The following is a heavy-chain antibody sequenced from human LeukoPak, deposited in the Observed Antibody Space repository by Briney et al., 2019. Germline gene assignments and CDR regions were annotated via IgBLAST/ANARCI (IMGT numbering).Heavy chain of an antibody. CDR2: IKQDGSEK. J-gene: IGHJ4*02. V-gene: IGHV3-7*01. Sequence: GGSLRPSCAASGFTFGSYWMSWVRQAPGKGLEWVANIKQDGSEKYYVDSVKGRFTVSRDNAKKSLYLQVSSLRAEDTAVYYCARERSDYYFDYWGQGTLVTVSS. D-gene: IGHD5-24*01. CDR3: ARERSDYYFDY. CDR1: GFTFGSYW.